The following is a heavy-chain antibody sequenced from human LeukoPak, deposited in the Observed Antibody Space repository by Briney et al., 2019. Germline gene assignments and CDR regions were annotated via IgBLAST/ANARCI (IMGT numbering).Heavy chain of an antibody. CDR2: ISGGGAST. D-gene: IGHD3-22*01. Sequence: GGSLRLSCAASGFTFSSYAMSWVRQAPGKGLEWVSAISGGGASTYYANSVKGRFTISRDNSKNTLYLQMNSLRAEDTAVYYCARGAPRITMIVVVTRDAFDIWGQGTMVTVSS. CDR3: ARGAPRITMIVVVTRDAFDI. V-gene: IGHV3-23*01. CDR1: GFTFSSYA. J-gene: IGHJ3*02.